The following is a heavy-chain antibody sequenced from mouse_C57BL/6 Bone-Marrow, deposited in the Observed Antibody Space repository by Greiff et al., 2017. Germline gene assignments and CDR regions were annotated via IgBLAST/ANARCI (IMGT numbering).Heavy chain of an antibody. V-gene: IGHV14-4*01. CDR3: TTGYLLCFDY. CDR1: GFNIKDDY. J-gene: IGHJ2*01. Sequence: VQLQQSGAELVRPGASVKLSCTASGFNIKDDYMHWVKQRPEQGLEWIGWIDPENGDTEYASKFQGKATITADTSSNTAYLQLSSLTSEDTAVYDSTTGYLLCFDYWGQGTTLTVSS. CDR2: IDPENGDT. D-gene: IGHD2-2*01.